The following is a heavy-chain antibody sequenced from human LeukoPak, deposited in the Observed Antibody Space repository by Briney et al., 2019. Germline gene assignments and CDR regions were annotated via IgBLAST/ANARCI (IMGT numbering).Heavy chain of an antibody. CDR2: IYYSEST. D-gene: IGHD1-1*01. J-gene: IGHJ2*01. CDR1: GYSISSSNW. CDR3: ARSRVTTGTTFDL. V-gene: IGHV4-28*01. Sequence: DTLSLTFAVSGYSISSSNWWGWIRQPPGKGLEWIGYIYYSESTYYNPSLKSRVSMSVDTSKNQFSLKLSSVTAVDTAVYYCARSRVTTGTTFDLWGRGTLVTVPS.